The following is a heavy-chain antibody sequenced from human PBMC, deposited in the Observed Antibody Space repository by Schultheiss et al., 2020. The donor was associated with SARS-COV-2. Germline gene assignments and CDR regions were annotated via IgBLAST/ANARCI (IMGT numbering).Heavy chain of an antibody. CDR1: GFTFSSYS. Sequence: GGSLRLSCAASGFTFSSYSMNWVRQAPGKGLEWVSSISSSSSYIYYADSVKGRFTISRDNSKNTLYLQMNSLRAEDTAVYYCAKALKLFGSGTYYWGSWGQGTLVTVSS. CDR3: AKALKLFGSGTYYWGS. CDR2: ISSSSSYI. J-gene: IGHJ5*02. V-gene: IGHV3-21*04. D-gene: IGHD3-10*01.